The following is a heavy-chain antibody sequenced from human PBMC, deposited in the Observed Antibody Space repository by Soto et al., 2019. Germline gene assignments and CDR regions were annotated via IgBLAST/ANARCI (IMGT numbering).Heavy chain of an antibody. Sequence: QVQLVQSGAELKKPGSSVKVSCEASGGSFTSYSFTWVRQAPGQGLEWMGRIIPIQGKANYALKFQDRVTITADRSTRTVYMELTSSRPEDTAVYFCAKSLLFVDHGYMDVWGKGTTVTVSS. J-gene: IGHJ6*03. V-gene: IGHV1-69*02. CDR3: AKSLLFVDHGYMDV. CDR2: IIPIQGKA. CDR1: GGSFTSYS. D-gene: IGHD2-21*01.